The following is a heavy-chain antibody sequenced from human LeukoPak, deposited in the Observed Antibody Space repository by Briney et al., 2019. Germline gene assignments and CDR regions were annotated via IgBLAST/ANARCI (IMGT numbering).Heavy chain of an antibody. Sequence: TGGSLRLSCAASGFTFSNFAMTWVRQAPGEGLEWVSTISGSGGSTYYADSVKGRFTVSRDNSKNTLYLQMNSLRAEDTAVYYCAKARSSTVTTSFDYWGQGTLVTVSS. CDR3: AKARSSTVTTSFDY. J-gene: IGHJ4*02. CDR2: ISGSGGST. CDR1: GFTFSNFA. D-gene: IGHD4-17*01. V-gene: IGHV3-23*01.